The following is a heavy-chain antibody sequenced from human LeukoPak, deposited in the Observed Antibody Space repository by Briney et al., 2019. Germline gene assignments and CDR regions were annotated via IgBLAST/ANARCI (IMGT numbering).Heavy chain of an antibody. CDR1: GYSISSNYH. V-gene: IGHV4-38-2*02. CDR3: ARSTIPVVAATYYYYYYMDV. CDR2: IYHSGST. Sequence: PSETLSLTCTVSGYSISSNYHWGWIRQPPGKGLEWIATIYHSGSTYYNPSLKSRVTISVDTSKNQFSLKLSSVTAADTAVYYCARSTIPVVAATYYYYYYMDVWGKGTTVTVSS. J-gene: IGHJ6*03. D-gene: IGHD2-15*01.